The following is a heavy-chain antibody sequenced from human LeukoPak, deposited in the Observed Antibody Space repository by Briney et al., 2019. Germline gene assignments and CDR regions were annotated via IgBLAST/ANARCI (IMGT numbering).Heavy chain of an antibody. CDR1: GFTFSSYW. V-gene: IGHV3-7*01. CDR2: IKQDGSEK. Sequence: PGGSLRLSCAASGFTFSSYWMSWVRQAPGKGLEWVANIKQDGSEKYYADSVKGRFTISRDNSKNTLYLQMNSLRAEDTAVYYCAREVGNNWFDPWGQGTLVTVSS. CDR3: AREVGNNWFDP. D-gene: IGHD2-15*01. J-gene: IGHJ5*02.